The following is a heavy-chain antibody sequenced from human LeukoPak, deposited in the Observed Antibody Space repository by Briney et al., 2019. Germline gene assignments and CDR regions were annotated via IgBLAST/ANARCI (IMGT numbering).Heavy chain of an antibody. D-gene: IGHD6-13*01. CDR3: AKVAGDRMDY. Sequence: ASVKVSCKTSGYSSATYGFCWVRQAPGDGLEWMGWISANTGKTSYAQKFQDRVTMTTDTSTTTAYMELRSLRLDDTAVYFCAKVAGDRMDYWGQGTLVTVSS. V-gene: IGHV1-18*01. J-gene: IGHJ4*02. CDR1: GYSSATYG. CDR2: ISANTGKT.